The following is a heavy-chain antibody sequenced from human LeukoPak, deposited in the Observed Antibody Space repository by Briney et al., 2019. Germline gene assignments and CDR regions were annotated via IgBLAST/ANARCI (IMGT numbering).Heavy chain of an antibody. J-gene: IGHJ4*02. V-gene: IGHV3-23*01. D-gene: IGHD2-2*02. CDR1: GSTFSSYA. CDR2: ISGSGGST. CDR3: ANDLGLDIVVVPAAIDY. Sequence: QPGGSLRLSCAASGSTFSSYAMSWVRQAPGKGLEWVSAISGSGGSTYYADSVKGRFTISRDNSKNTLYLQMNSLRAEDTAVYYCANDLGLDIVVVPAAIDYWGQGTLVTVSS.